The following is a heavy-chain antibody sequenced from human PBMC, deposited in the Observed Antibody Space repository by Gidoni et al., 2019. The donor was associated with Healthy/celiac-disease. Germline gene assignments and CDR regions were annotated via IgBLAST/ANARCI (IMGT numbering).Heavy chain of an antibody. Sequence: QVQLVESGVGVVQPGRSLRLSCAASGFTFSSYAMHWVRQAPGKGLEWVAVISYDGSNKYYADSVKGRFTISRDNSKNTLYLQMNSLRAEDTAVYYCARDGGATTADAFDIWGQGTMVTVSS. CDR3: ARDGGATTADAFDI. CDR1: GFTFSSYA. D-gene: IGHD1-26*01. CDR2: ISYDGSNK. J-gene: IGHJ3*02. V-gene: IGHV3-30-3*01.